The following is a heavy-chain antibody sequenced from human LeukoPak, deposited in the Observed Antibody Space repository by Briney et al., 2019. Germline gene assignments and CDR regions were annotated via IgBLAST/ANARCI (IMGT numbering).Heavy chain of an antibody. D-gene: IGHD6-19*01. Sequence: PSETLSLTCAVYGETFSGFYWTWIRQSPGEGLQWIGEIDHTGSAKYNPSLKSRVSISADTSKNQFSLKMKSVTAADTAIYYCARAQETVALDYWGQGTLVTVSS. CDR3: ARAQETVALDY. J-gene: IGHJ4*02. CDR2: IDHTGSA. V-gene: IGHV4-34*01. CDR1: GETFSGFY.